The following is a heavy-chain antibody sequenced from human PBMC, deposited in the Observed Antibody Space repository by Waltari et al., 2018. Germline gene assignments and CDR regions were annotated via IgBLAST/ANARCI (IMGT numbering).Heavy chain of an antibody. CDR1: GGSISSSSYY. Sequence: QLQLQESGPGLVKPSENLSLTCTVSGGSISSSSYYWGWIRQPPGKGLEWIGGIYYSGSTSYNPSLKSRVTISVDTSKNQFSLKLSSVTAADTAVYYCAREVRYYYGMDVWGQGTTVTVSS. V-gene: IGHV4-39*07. CDR3: AREVRYYYGMDV. CDR2: IYYSGST. J-gene: IGHJ6*02.